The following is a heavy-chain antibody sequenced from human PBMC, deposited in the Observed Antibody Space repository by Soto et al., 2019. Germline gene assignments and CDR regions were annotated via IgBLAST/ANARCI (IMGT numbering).Heavy chain of an antibody. V-gene: IGHV4-4*07. CDR3: ARGGDYSSSWYSSPWFDP. CDR1: GGSISSYY. J-gene: IGHJ5*02. D-gene: IGHD6-13*01. CDR2: IYTSGST. Sequence: SETLSFTCTVSGGSISSYYWSWIRQPAGKGLEWIGRIYTSGSTNYNPSLKSRVTMSVDTSKNQFSLKLSSVTAADTAVYYCARGGDYSSSWYSSPWFDPWGQGTLVTVSS.